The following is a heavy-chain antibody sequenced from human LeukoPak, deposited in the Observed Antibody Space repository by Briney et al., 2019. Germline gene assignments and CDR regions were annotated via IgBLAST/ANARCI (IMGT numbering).Heavy chain of an antibody. CDR3: ALCRDGYNYYFDY. J-gene: IGHJ4*02. CDR2: TNPNSGNT. Sequence: ASVKVSCKAPGYTFTSYDINWVRQATGQGLEWMGWTNPNSGNTGYAQKFQGRVTITRDTSISTAYMELSSLRAEDTALYYCALCRDGYNYYFDYWGQGTLVTVSS. CDR1: GYTFTSYD. D-gene: IGHD5-24*01. V-gene: IGHV1-8*03.